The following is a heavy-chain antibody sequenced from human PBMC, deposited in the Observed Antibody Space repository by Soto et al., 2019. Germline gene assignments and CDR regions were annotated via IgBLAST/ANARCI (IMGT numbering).Heavy chain of an antibody. CDR1: GDSISSYNW. D-gene: IGHD6-6*01. CDR3: ARRSNSYGFDY. J-gene: IGHJ4*02. CDR2: IYHSGST. Sequence: SETLSLTCAVSGDSISSYNWWSWVRQPPGKGLEWIGEIYHSGSTNYNPSLKSRVTISVDRTKNQFSLNLGSVTAADTAVYYCARRSNSYGFDYWGQGTLVTVSS. V-gene: IGHV4-4*02.